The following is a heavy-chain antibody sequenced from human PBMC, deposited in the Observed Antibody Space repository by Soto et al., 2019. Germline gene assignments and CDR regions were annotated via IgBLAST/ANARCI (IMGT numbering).Heavy chain of an antibody. CDR3: ARLLGALRFLEWSLKDNWFDP. D-gene: IGHD3-3*01. Sequence: PSETLSLTCAVSGGSISSSNWWSWVRQPPGKGLEWIGEIYHSGSTNYNPSLKSRVTISVDKSKNQFSLKLSSVTAADTAVYYCARLLGALRFLEWSLKDNWFDPWGQGTLVTVSS. CDR2: IYHSGST. CDR1: GGSISSSNW. J-gene: IGHJ5*02. V-gene: IGHV4-4*02.